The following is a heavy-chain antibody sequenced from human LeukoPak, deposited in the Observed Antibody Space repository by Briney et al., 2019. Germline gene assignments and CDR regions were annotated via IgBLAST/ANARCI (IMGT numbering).Heavy chain of an antibody. CDR3: ARDQATYYYGSGSYLFHPNYYYYGMDV. V-gene: IGHV3-30*19. J-gene: IGHJ6*02. Sequence: GGSLRLSCAASGFTFSSYGMHWVRQAPGKGLEWVAVISCDGSNKYYADSVKGRFTISRDNSKNTLYLQMNSLRAEDTAVYYCARDQATYYYGSGSYLFHPNYYYYGMDVWGQGTTVTVSS. CDR2: ISCDGSNK. CDR1: GFTFSSYG. D-gene: IGHD3-10*01.